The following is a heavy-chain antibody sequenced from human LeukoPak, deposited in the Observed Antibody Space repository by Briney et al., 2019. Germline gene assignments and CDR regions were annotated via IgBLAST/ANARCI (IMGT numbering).Heavy chain of an antibody. Sequence: PGGSLRLSCAASGFTFSTNSMSWVRQAPGKGLEWVSYITSSGSVIHYSDSVRGRFTISRDNAKNTLYLQMNSLRAEDTAVYYCANSHYDFWSGYYGYWGQGTLVTVSS. J-gene: IGHJ4*02. D-gene: IGHD3-3*01. V-gene: IGHV3-48*01. CDR3: ANSHYDFWSGYYGY. CDR1: GFTFSTNS. CDR2: ITSSGSVI.